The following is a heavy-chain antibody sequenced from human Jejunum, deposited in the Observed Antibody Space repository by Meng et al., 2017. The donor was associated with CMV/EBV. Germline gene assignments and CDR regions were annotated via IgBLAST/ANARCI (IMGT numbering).Heavy chain of an antibody. J-gene: IGHJ4*02. D-gene: IGHD2-2*01. CDR3: ATARRGCSSASCWLEN. CDR2: ILYDRSA. Sequence: GSLTSNNWWNWVRHPPGKGLGWIGEILYDRSANYSPSLKSRLSISLDKSKNQVSLILSSVTAADTAVYHCATARRGCSSASCWLENWGQGTLVTVSS. V-gene: IGHV4/OR15-8*01. CDR1: GSLTSNNW.